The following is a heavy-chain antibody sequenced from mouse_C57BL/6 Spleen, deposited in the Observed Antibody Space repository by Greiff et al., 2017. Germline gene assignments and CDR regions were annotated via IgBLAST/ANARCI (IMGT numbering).Heavy chain of an antibody. J-gene: IGHJ4*01. V-gene: IGHV1-64*01. D-gene: IGHD1-1*01. CDR1: GYTFTSYW. CDR2: IHPNSGST. Sequence: VKLQQPGAELVKPGASVKLSCKASGYTFTSYWMHWVKQRPGQGLEWIGMIHPNSGSTNYNEKFKSKATLTVDKSSSTAYMQLSSLTSEDSAVYYCAITTVVGRMDYCGQGTSVTVSS. CDR3: AITTVVGRMDY.